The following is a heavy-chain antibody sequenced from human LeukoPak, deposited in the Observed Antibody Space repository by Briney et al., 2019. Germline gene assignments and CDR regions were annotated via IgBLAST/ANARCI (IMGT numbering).Heavy chain of an antibody. CDR2: IYHSGST. CDR3: ASKEMATISGSIYY. Sequence: SETLSLTCTVSGYSISSGYYWGWIRQPPGKGLEWIGSIYHSGSTYYNPSLKSRVTISVDTSKNQFSLKLSSVTAADTAVYYCASKEMATISGSIYYWGQGTLVTVSS. D-gene: IGHD5-24*01. J-gene: IGHJ4*02. V-gene: IGHV4-38-2*02. CDR1: GYSISSGYY.